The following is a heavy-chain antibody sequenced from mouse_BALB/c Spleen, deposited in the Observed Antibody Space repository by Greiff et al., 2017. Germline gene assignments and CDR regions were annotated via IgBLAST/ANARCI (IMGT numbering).Heavy chain of an antibody. D-gene: IGHD1-1*01. CDR3: ARKGDYGSSLYAMDY. CDR1: GYSFTGYY. J-gene: IGHJ4*01. V-gene: IGHV1S34*01. CDR2: ISCYNGAT. Sequence: LVKTGASVKISCKASGYSFTGYYMHWVKQSHGKSLEWIGYISCYNGATSYNQKFKGKATFTVDTSSSTAYMQFNSLTSEDSAVYYCARKGDYGSSLYAMDYWGQGTSVTVSS.